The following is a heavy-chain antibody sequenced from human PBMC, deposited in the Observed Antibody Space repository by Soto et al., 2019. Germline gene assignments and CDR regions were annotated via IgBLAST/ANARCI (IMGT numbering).Heavy chain of an antibody. V-gene: IGHV4-34*01. J-gene: IGHJ4*02. CDR2: INHSGST. D-gene: IGHD6-6*01. CDR1: GGSFSGYY. Sequence: PSETLSLTCAVYGGSFSGYYWNWIRQPPGKGLEWIGEINHSGSTNYNPSLKSRVTISVDTSKNQFSLKLTSVTAADTAVYYCARAPKVSGSSQTRPDFWGQGTLVTVSS. CDR3: ARAPKVSGSSQTRPDF.